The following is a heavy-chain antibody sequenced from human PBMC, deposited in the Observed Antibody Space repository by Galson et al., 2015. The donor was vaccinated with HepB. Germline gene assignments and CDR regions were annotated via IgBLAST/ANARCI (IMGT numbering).Heavy chain of an antibody. J-gene: IGHJ4*02. CDR1: GMSFSSSG. V-gene: IGHV3-30*18. Sequence: SLRLSCAASGMSFSSSGMHWVRQAPGQGLEWVAVISYDGHQKYYVDPVKGRFIISRDNSKNTVYLQMNSLKTEDTAVYYCANERGSSRSPGYWGQGTLVSVSS. CDR3: ANERGSSRSPGY. CDR2: ISYDGHQK. D-gene: IGHD3-10*01.